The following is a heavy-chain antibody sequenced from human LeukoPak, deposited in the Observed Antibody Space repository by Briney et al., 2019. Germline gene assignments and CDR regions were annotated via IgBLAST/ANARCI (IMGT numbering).Heavy chain of an antibody. CDR2: FDPEDGET. D-gene: IGHD3-22*01. Sequence: ASVKVSCKVSGYTLTELSMHWLRQAPGKGLEWMGGFDPEDGETIYEQKFQGRVRMTEDTSTDKAYMELSSLRSEDTAVYYCATGYDSSGYLFDYWGQGTLVTVSS. J-gene: IGHJ4*02. CDR1: GYTLTELS. CDR3: ATGYDSSGYLFDY. V-gene: IGHV1-24*01.